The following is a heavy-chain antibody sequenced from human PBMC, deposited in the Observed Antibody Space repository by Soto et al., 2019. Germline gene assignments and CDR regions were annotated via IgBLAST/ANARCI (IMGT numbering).Heavy chain of an antibody. V-gene: IGHV1-18*04. D-gene: IGHD6-19*01. CDR2: ISAYNGNT. J-gene: IGHJ6*02. Sequence: QVQLVQSGAEVKKPGASVKVSCKASGYTFTSYGISWVRQAPGQGLEWMGWISAYNGNTNYAQKLQGRVTMTTDTSTSTAYMELRSLRSDDTAVYYCARDIGGQQWLVRSYWYYYGMDVWGQGTTVTVSS. CDR3: ARDIGGQQWLVRSYWYYYGMDV. CDR1: GYTFTSYG.